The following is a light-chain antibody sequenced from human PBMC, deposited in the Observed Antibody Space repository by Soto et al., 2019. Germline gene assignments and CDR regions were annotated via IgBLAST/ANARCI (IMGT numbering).Light chain of an antibody. CDR3: QFYGDPSKT. CDR2: DAS. J-gene: IGKJ1*01. CDR1: QTVSNNF. V-gene: IGKV3-20*01. Sequence: EIVLTQSPGTLSLSPGERGTLSCRASQTVSNNFLDWYQQKPGQAPRLLIFDASTRATGIPVRFTGSGSGTDFTLTISRLEPEDFAVYYCQFYGDPSKTFGQGTKVEIK.